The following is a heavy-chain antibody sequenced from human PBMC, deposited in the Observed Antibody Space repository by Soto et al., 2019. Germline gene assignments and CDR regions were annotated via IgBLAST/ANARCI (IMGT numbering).Heavy chain of an antibody. V-gene: IGHV3-23*01. CDR1: GFTFSNYA. D-gene: IGHD6-13*01. Sequence: EVQLLESGGGLVQPGGSLRLSCAASGFTFSNYAVTWVRQAPGKGLEWVSTISGSGGSTYYADSVKGRFTISRDNSKNPLYLQMNSLRAEDTAVYYCAKDQGSSWYEIDYWGRGTLVTVSS. CDR2: ISGSGGST. CDR3: AKDQGSSWYEIDY. J-gene: IGHJ4*02.